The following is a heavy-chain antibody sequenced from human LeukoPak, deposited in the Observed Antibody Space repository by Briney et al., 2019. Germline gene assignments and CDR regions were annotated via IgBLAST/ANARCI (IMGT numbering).Heavy chain of an antibody. J-gene: IGHJ6*03. D-gene: IGHD3-22*01. Sequence: ASVKVSCKASGGTFSSYAISWVRQAPGQGLEWMGGIIPIFGTANYAQKFQGRVTITTDESTSTAYMELSSLRFEDTAVYYCARTATDRYYYDSSGYLKRDYYYYYYMDVWGKGTTVTVSS. V-gene: IGHV1-69*05. CDR3: ARTATDRYYYDSSGYLKRDYYYYYYMDV. CDR1: GGTFSSYA. CDR2: IIPIFGTA.